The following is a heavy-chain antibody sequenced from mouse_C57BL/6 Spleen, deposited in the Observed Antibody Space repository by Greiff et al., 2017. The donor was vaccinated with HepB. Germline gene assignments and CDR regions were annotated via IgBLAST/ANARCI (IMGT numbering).Heavy chain of an antibody. D-gene: IGHD3-2*02. Sequence: QVQLQQPGAELVMPGASVKLSCKASGYTFTSYWMHWVKQRPGQGLEWIGEIDPSDSYTNYNQKFKGKSTLTVDKSSSTAYMQLSSLTSEDSAVYYCARGLRPHFDYWGQGPTLTVSS. J-gene: IGHJ2*01. V-gene: IGHV1-69*01. CDR3: ARGLRPHFDY. CDR1: GYTFTSYW. CDR2: IDPSDSYT.